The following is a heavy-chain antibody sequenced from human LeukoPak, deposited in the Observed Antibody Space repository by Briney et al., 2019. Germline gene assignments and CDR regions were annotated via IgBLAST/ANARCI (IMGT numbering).Heavy chain of an antibody. CDR3: VRDNSRGQSLGVIY. V-gene: IGHV3-48*01. CDR2: INADSSTI. CDR1: GFTFSTYN. Sequence: GGSLRLPCAASGFTFSTYNMNWVRQAPGKGLEWISYINADSSTIQYADSVRGRFTTSRDNAKNSLYLQMNSLRAEDTAVYYCVRDNSRGQSLGVIYWGQGSLVTVSS. D-gene: IGHD3-22*01. J-gene: IGHJ4*02.